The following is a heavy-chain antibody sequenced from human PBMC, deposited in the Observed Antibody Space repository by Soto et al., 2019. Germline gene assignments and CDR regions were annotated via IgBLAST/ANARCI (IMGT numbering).Heavy chain of an antibody. V-gene: IGHV4-34*01. CDR1: GGSFSGYY. J-gene: IGHJ4*02. Sequence: SETLSLTCAVYGGSFSGYYWSWIRQPPGKGLEWIGEINHSGSTNYNPSLKSRVTISVDTSKNQFSLKLSSVTADDTAVYYCAIDRYYYDTRALYNDGRLFYWGQGTLVTVSS. D-gene: IGHD3-22*01. CDR3: AIDRYYYDTRALYNDGRLFY. CDR2: INHSGST.